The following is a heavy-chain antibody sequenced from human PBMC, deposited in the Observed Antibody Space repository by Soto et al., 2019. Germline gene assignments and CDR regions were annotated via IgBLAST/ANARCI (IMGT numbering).Heavy chain of an antibody. D-gene: IGHD6-13*01. Sequence: QLQLQESGPGLVKPSETLSLTCTVSGGSISSSSYYWGWIRQPPGKGLEWIGSIYYSGSTYYNPSLKSRVTISVDTSKNQFSLKLSSVTAADTAVYYCATTTPSYSSSWYRRDYYYYYGMDVWGQGTTVTVSS. CDR1: GGSISSSSYY. V-gene: IGHV4-39*01. CDR2: IYYSGST. CDR3: ATTTPSYSSSWYRRDYYYYYGMDV. J-gene: IGHJ6*02.